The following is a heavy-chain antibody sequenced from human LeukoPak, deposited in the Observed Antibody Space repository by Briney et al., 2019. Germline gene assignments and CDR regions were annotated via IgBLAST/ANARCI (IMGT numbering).Heavy chain of an antibody. J-gene: IGHJ4*02. Sequence: GGSLRLSCAASGFTFSSYSMNWVRQAPGKGLEWVSTFKTKYNQVYYAESVRGRFTISTDSSKNTVYLQMNSLRAEDTALYYCARSVPDYTRFDYWGQGALVTVSS. CDR2: FKTKYNQV. CDR3: ARSVPDYTRFDY. D-gene: IGHD4-11*01. V-gene: IGHV3-21*04. CDR1: GFTFSSYS.